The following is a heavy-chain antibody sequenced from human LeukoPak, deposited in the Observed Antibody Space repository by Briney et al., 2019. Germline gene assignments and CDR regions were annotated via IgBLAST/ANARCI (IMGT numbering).Heavy chain of an antibody. J-gene: IGHJ6*03. CDR2: LYHSGST. Sequence: SETLSLTXTVSGGSIRSYYWSWIRQPPGKGLEWIGYLYHSGSTNYNPSLKSRVTISVDTSKNQFSLKLSSVTAADTAVYYCAREALRITIFGVVNINLYYYYMDVWGKGTTVTVSS. CDR3: AREALRITIFGVVNINLYYYYMDV. V-gene: IGHV4-59*12. CDR1: GGSIRSYY. D-gene: IGHD3-3*01.